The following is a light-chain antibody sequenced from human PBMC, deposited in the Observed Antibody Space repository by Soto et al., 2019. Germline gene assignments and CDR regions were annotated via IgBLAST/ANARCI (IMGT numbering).Light chain of an antibody. V-gene: IGKV1-5*03. CDR2: KAS. CDR1: QSISTW. CDR3: QQYINRWT. J-gene: IGKJ1*01. Sequence: DIHMTQSPSTLSASVGDRVTITCRASQSISTWLAWYQQKPGKAPKLLIYKASSLESGVPSRFSGSGSGTKFTLTISSLQPDDFATYYCQQYINRWTFGQGTKVDIK.